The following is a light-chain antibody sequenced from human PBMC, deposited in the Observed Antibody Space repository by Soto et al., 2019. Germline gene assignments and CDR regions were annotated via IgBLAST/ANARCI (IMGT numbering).Light chain of an antibody. J-gene: IGLJ2*01. CDR2: SNN. Sequence: QSVLTQPPSASGTPGQRVTISCSGSSSNIGSNTVNWYQQLPGAAPKRLIYSNNQRPSGVPDRFSGSKSGMSASLAISGLQSEDEADYYCAAWDDSLNGVLFGGGTKLTVL. V-gene: IGLV1-44*01. CDR3: AAWDDSLNGVL. CDR1: SSNIGSNT.